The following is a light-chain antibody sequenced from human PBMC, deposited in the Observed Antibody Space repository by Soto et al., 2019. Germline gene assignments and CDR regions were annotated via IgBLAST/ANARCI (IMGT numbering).Light chain of an antibody. J-gene: IGKJ1*01. CDR2: DAS. CDR1: QSISGW. Sequence: DIQMTQSPPTLSASVGDRVTLTCRASQSISGWLAWYQQKPGKAPKLLIYDASTLESGVPSRFSGSGSGTEFTPTISSLQPEDFATYYCHQYNTYSQTFGQGTKVEI. CDR3: HQYNTYSQT. V-gene: IGKV1-5*01.